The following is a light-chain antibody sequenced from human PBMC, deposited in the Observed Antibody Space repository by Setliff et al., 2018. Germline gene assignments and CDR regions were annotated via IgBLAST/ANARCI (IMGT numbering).Light chain of an antibody. CDR3: NSYTGTTTPDV. CDR1: SNDIGYYNF. Sequence: QSALTQPASVSGSPGQSITISCTGTSNDIGYYNFVSWYQQYPGKHPKLLIYEVTNRPSGVSNRFSGFKSGNTASLTISGLQAEDEADYYCNSYTGTTTPDVFGTGTKVTVL. V-gene: IGLV2-14*03. CDR2: EVT. J-gene: IGLJ1*01.